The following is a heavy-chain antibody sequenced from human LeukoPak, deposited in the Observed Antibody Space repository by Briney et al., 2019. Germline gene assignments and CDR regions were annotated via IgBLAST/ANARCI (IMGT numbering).Heavy chain of an antibody. J-gene: IGHJ5*01. Sequence: GRSLRLSCAASGFTFSRDVMTWVRQAPGKGLEWVSGISAGGGTNYADSVKGRFTVSRDNSKNTLYLQMTSLRVEDTAIYYCANGGYSREERFDSWGQGTLVTVSS. CDR3: ANGGYSREERFDS. CDR1: GFTFSRDV. D-gene: IGHD5-12*01. V-gene: IGHV3-23*01. CDR2: ISAGGGT.